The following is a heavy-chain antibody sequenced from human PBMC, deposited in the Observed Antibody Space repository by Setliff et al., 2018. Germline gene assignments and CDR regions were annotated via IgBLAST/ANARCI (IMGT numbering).Heavy chain of an antibody. CDR3: AREGLTPRAFDI. J-gene: IGHJ3*02. Sequence: PGGSLRLSCAASGFTFSSYAMHWVRQAPGKGLEYVSAISSNGGSTYYADSVKGRFTISRDNSKNTLYLQMGSLRAEDMAVYYCAREGLTPRAFDIWGQGTMVTVSS. V-gene: IGHV3-64*02. CDR1: GFTFSSYA. D-gene: IGHD3-9*01. CDR2: ISSNGGST.